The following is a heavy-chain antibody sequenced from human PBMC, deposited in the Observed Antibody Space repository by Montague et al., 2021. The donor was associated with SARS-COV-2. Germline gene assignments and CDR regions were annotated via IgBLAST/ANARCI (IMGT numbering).Heavy chain of an antibody. CDR1: GASISSYY. J-gene: IGHJ3*02. D-gene: IGHD2-2*01. CDR3: ARRGLGYCSSPSCRNDFDI. V-gene: IGHV4-59*08. CDR2: IYYSGGT. Sequence: SETLSLTCTVSGASISSYYWSCIRQPPGKGLERIGYIYYSGGTNYNTSLKSRVTISVDTSKNQLSLKLSSVTAADTAVYYCARRGLGYCSSPSCRNDFDIWGQGTMVTVSS.